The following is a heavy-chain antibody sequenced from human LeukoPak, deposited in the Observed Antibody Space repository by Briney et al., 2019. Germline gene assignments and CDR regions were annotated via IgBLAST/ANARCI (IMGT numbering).Heavy chain of an antibody. J-gene: IGHJ4*02. CDR3: ARDDRLSNWEFDY. V-gene: IGHV3-21*01. CDR1: GFTFSSYS. Sequence: PGGSLRLSCAASGFTFSSYSMNWVRQAPGKGLEWVSSISSSSSYIYYADSVKGRFTISRDNAKNSLYLQMNSLRAEDTAVYYCARDDRLSNWEFDYWGQGTLVTVSS. D-gene: IGHD1-26*01. CDR2: ISSSSSYI.